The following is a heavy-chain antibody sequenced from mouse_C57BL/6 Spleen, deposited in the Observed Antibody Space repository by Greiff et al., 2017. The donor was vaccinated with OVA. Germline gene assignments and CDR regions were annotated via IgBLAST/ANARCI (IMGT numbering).Heavy chain of an antibody. CDR3: ARDIGTGGGY. CDR2: INPNNGGT. Sequence: EVQLQQSGPELVKPGASVKISCKASGYTFTDYYMNWVKQSHGKSLEWIGDINPNNGGTSYNQKFKGKATLTVDKSSSTAYMELRSLTSEDSAVYYCARDIGTGGGYWGQGTTLTVSS. D-gene: IGHD4-1*01. J-gene: IGHJ2*01. V-gene: IGHV1-26*01. CDR1: GYTFTDYY.